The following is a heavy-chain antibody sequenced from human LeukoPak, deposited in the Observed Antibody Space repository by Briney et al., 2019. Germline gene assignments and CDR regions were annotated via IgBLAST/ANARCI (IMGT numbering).Heavy chain of an antibody. CDR3: VRRGTNLYFDF. J-gene: IGHJ2*01. Sequence: GGSLSLSCAASGFTFSSYAMSWVRQAPGKGLEWVSAISGSGGSTYYADSVKGRFTISRDNSKNTLSLQMNSLRAEDTALYYCVRRGTNLYFDFWGRGTLVTVSS. CDR1: GFTFSSYA. CDR2: ISGSGGST. D-gene: IGHD1-14*01. V-gene: IGHV3-23*01.